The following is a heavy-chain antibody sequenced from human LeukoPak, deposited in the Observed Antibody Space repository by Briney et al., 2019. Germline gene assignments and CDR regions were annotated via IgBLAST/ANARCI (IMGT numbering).Heavy chain of an antibody. V-gene: IGHV3-21*01. CDR1: GFTFSSYS. Sequence: GGSLRLSCAASGFTFSSYSMNWVRQAPGKGLEWVSSISSSSSYIYYADSVKGRFTISRDNAKNSLYLQMYSLRAEDTAVYYCARDRVEMATITGHDAFDIWGQGTMVTVSS. J-gene: IGHJ3*02. CDR2: ISSSSSYI. D-gene: IGHD5-24*01. CDR3: ARDRVEMATITGHDAFDI.